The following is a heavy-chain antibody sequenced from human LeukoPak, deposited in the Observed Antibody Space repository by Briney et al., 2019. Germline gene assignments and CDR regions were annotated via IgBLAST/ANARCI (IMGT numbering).Heavy chain of an antibody. D-gene: IGHD2-15*01. CDR1: GGTFSSYA. V-gene: IGHV1-69*04. CDR3: ARESPYLGYCSGGSCYYYGMDV. Sequence: SVKVSCKASGGTFSSYAISWVRQAPGQGLEWMGRIIPILGIANYAQKFQGRITITADKSTSTAYMELSSLRSEDTAVYYCARESPYLGYCSGGSCYYYGMDVWGQGTTVTVSS. J-gene: IGHJ6*02. CDR2: IIPILGIA.